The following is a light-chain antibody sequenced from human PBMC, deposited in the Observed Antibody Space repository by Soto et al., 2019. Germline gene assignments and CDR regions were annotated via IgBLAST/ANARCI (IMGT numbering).Light chain of an antibody. V-gene: IGLV2-14*01. CDR3: TSYTNNSTS. Sequence: QSALTQPASVSGSPGQSITISCTGTSSDVGGYNYVSWYQQPPGKAPKLMIYDVNHRPSGVSNRFSGSKSGNTASLTISGLQAEDKADYYCTSYTNNSTSFGGGTQLTVL. CDR1: SSDVGGYNY. CDR2: DVN. J-gene: IGLJ2*01.